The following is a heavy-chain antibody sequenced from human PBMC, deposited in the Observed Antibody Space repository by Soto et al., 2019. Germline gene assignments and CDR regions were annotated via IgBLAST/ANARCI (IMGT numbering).Heavy chain of an antibody. CDR3: TRDGDGRMTTNPYYYYGMDV. Sequence: LSLTCTVSGGSISGYYWSWIRQPPGKGLEWIGNVYYSGGAKYNPSVKRRVSISVDTSKNQFSLNLSSVTAADTAVYYCTRDGDGRMTTNPYYYYGMDVWGPGITVTVSS. V-gene: IGHV4-59*01. D-gene: IGHD2-21*02. J-gene: IGHJ6*02. CDR2: VYYSGGA. CDR1: GGSISGYY.